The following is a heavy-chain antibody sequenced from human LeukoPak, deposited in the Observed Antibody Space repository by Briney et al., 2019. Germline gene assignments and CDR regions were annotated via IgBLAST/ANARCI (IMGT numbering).Heavy chain of an antibody. V-gene: IGHV6-1*01. Sequence: SQTLSLSCGISRVSVYSNSATWVWISQSPSRGLEWQVRPWYRSNWYNDFALCVRSLITINPDTSQNQFSLQLHSVTPEDPAVYYCARSIEHFDYWGQGTLVTVSS. CDR1: RVSVYSNSAT. CDR2: PWYRSNWYN. D-gene: IGHD2-21*01. CDR3: ARSIEHFDY. J-gene: IGHJ4*02.